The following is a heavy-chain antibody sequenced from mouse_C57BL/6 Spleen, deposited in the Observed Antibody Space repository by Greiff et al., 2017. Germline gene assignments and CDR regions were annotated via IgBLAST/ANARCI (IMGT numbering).Heavy chain of an antibody. CDR3: ARGDYGSSNVCDY. J-gene: IGHJ2*01. Sequence: QVQLKESVAELAKPGASVKLSCKASGYTFTSYWMHWVKQRPGQGLAWIGYINPSSGYPKYNQKFKDKATLTADKSSSTAYMQLSSLTYEDSAVYYCARGDYGSSNVCDYWGQGTTLTVSS. CDR2: INPSSGYP. D-gene: IGHD1-1*01. V-gene: IGHV1-7*01. CDR1: GYTFTSYW.